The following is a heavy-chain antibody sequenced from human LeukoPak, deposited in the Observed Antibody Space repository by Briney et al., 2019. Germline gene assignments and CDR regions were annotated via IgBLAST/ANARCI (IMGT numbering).Heavy chain of an antibody. Sequence: ASVKVSCKASGYTFTSYGISWVRQAPGQGLEWMGWISAYNGNTNYAQKLQGRVTMTTDTSTSTAYTELRSLRSDDTAVYYCARDSRVGAIDFDYWGQGTLVTVSS. CDR3: ARDSRVGAIDFDY. CDR1: GYTFTSYG. J-gene: IGHJ4*02. D-gene: IGHD1-26*01. V-gene: IGHV1-18*01. CDR2: ISAYNGNT.